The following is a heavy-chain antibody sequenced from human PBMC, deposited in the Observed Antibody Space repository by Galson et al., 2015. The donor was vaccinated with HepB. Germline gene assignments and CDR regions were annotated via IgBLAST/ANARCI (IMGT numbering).Heavy chain of an antibody. CDR2: IYYSGTT. V-gene: IGHV4-59*08. CDR1: GGSVSSYY. CDR3: ARSIAVAALYYFDS. Sequence: LSLTCTVSGGSVSSYYWSWIRQPPGKGLEWIGYIYYSGTTKYNPSLKSRVNILLDTSKNQFSLKLSSVTAADTAVYYCARSIAVAALYYFDSCGQGTLVTVSS. J-gene: IGHJ4*02. D-gene: IGHD6-19*01.